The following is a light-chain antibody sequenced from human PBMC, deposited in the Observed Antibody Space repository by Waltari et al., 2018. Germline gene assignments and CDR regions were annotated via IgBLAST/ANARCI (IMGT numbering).Light chain of an antibody. CDR3: QAWDSTTAV. CDR1: YLGNKY. J-gene: IGLJ3*02. CDR2: QNT. V-gene: IGLV3-1*01. Sequence: SYALSQPPSVSVSPGQTASVTCSGNYLGNKYVSWYQQKPGQSPLLIISQNTNRPSGIPERFSGSNSGNTATLTISGTQAIDEADYYCQAWDSTTAVFGGGTNLAVL.